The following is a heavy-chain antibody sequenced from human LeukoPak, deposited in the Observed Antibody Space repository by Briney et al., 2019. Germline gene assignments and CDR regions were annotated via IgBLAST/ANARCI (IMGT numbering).Heavy chain of an antibody. CDR1: GASISGHY. D-gene: IGHD1-14*01. J-gene: IGHJ3*02. CDR2: ISHIGST. CDR3: ARDRISINALDM. Sequence: SETLSLTCTVSGASISGHYLTWLRQPPGKGLEWIGYISHIGSTNYNPSLKSRLTISVDTSKIQFSLKLTSVTAADTAVYYCARDRISINALDMWGQGTMVTVSS. V-gene: IGHV4-59*11.